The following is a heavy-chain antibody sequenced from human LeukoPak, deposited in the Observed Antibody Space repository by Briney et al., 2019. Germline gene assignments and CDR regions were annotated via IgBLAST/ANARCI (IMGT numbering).Heavy chain of an antibody. CDR3: ASSTQISKYADY. D-gene: IGHD2-2*01. CDR1: GFTFSSYW. Sequence: GGSLRLSCAASGFTFSSYWMHWVRLAPGKGLVWVSRINSDGSITTYADSVRGRFTISRDNAKSTLYLQMNSLRAEDTAVYYCASSTQISKYADYWGQGALSPSPQ. J-gene: IGHJ4*02. V-gene: IGHV3-74*01. CDR2: INSDGSIT.